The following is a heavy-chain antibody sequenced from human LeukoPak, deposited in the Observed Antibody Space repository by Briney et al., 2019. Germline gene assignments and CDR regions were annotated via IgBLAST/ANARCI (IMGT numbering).Heavy chain of an antibody. V-gene: IGHV4-61*01. Sequence: SETLSLTCTVSGGSVSSGSYYWSWIRQPPGKGLEWIGYIYYSGSTYYNPSLKSRVTISVDRSKNQFSLKLSSVTAADTAVYYCARGVVPAVFFDYWGQGTLVTVSS. J-gene: IGHJ4*02. D-gene: IGHD2-2*01. CDR3: ARGVVPAVFFDY. CDR2: IYYSGST. CDR1: GGSVSSGSYY.